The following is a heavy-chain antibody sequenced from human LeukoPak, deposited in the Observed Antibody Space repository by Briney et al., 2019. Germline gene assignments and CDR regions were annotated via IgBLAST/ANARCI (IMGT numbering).Heavy chain of an antibody. V-gene: IGHV1-2*02. D-gene: IGHD2-2*01. CDR3: ARVLGYCSSASCPWPDY. CDR1: GYTFTGYY. CDR2: INPKSGDT. Sequence: GASVKVSCKASGYTFTGYYMHWVRQAPGQGLEWMGWINPKSGDTNYAQKFQGRVTMTRDTSISTAYMELSRLRSDDTAVYYCARVLGYCSSASCPWPDYWGQGTLVTVSS. J-gene: IGHJ4*02.